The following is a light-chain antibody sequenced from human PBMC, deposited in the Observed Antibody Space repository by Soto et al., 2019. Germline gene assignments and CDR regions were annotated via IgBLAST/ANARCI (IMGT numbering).Light chain of an antibody. Sequence: QSALTQPPSASGSPGQSFTISCSGTSSDVGAYNYVSWYQQHPGKAPRLLIYEVSQRPSGVPDRFSGSKSANTASLTVSGLQPEDEADYYCSSYAGTNNLLYVFGTGTKVTVL. V-gene: IGLV2-8*01. CDR3: SSYAGTNNLLYV. J-gene: IGLJ1*01. CDR2: EVS. CDR1: SSDVGAYNY.